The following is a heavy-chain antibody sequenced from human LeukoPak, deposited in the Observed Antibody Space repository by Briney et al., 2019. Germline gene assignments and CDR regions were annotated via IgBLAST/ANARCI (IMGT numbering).Heavy chain of an antibody. Sequence: PSETLSLTCTVSGDSISSSSYYWGWIRQPPGKGLEWIGSIYYSGSTYYNPSLKSRVTISVDTSKNQFSLKLTSVTAADTAVYYCARTLTYYDTPLFHCWGQGTLVTVSS. CDR3: ARTLTYYDTPLFHC. D-gene: IGHD3-9*01. CDR1: GDSISSSSYY. CDR2: IYYSGST. J-gene: IGHJ4*02. V-gene: IGHV4-39*01.